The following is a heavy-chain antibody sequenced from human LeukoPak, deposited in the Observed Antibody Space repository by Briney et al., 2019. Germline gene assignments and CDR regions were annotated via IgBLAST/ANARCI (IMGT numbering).Heavy chain of an antibody. CDR1: GGSISDYY. CDR3: ARGGDSRLINWFDP. J-gene: IGHJ5*02. D-gene: IGHD3-22*01. V-gene: IGHV4-59*01. Sequence: SETLSLTCTVSGGSISDYYWSWVRQPPGKGLEWIGNMYHSGSTNYNPSLKSRVTISVDTPKNHFSLKLTSVTAGDTAVYYCARGGDSRLINWFDPWGQGTLVIVSS. CDR2: MYHSGST.